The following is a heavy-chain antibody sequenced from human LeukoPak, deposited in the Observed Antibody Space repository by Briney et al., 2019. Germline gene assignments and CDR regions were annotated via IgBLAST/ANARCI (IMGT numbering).Heavy chain of an antibody. Sequence: PSETLSLTCTVSGGSISSSSYYWGWIRQPPGKGLEWIGSIYYSGSTYYNPSLKSRVTISVDTSKNQFSLKLSSVTAADTAVYYCARRITMIVVVINDAFDIWGQGTMVTVSS. CDR3: ARRITMIVVVINDAFDI. V-gene: IGHV4-39*01. J-gene: IGHJ3*02. CDR2: IYYSGST. CDR1: GGSISSSSYY. D-gene: IGHD3-22*01.